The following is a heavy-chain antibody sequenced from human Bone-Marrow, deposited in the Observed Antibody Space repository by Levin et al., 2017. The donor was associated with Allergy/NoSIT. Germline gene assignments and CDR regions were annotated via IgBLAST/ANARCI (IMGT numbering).Heavy chain of an antibody. D-gene: IGHD4-11*01. CDR1: GFTFSSYS. J-gene: IGHJ4*02. Sequence: GESLKISCAASGFTFSSYSMNWVRQAPGKGLEWVSSISSSSSYIYYADSVKGRFTISRDNAKNSLYLQMNSLRAEDTAVYYCASKLQGVFDYWGQGTLVTVSS. CDR2: ISSSSSYI. CDR3: ASKLQGVFDY. V-gene: IGHV3-21*01.